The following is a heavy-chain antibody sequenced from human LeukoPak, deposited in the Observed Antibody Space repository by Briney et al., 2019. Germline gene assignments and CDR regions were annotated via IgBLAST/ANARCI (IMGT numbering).Heavy chain of an antibody. CDR1: GFTFSSFA. Sequence: PGGSLRLSCVASGFTFSSFAMHWVRQAPGKGLEWVAVISSAATNPYYADSVKGRFTISRDNSKNTLYLQMNSLRAEDTAVYYCARDTALRYFDWLFPLEYWGQGTLVTVSS. V-gene: IGHV3-33*08. CDR2: ISSAATNP. J-gene: IGHJ4*02. D-gene: IGHD3-9*01. CDR3: ARDTALRYFDWLFPLEY.